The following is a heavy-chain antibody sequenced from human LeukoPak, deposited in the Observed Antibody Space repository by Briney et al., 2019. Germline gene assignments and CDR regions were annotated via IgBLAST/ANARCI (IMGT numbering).Heavy chain of an antibody. CDR2: INHSGST. CDR1: GGSFSGYY. J-gene: IGHJ4*02. CDR3: AREGYGGNSGVRY. V-gene: IGHV4-34*01. Sequence: SETLSLTCAVYGGSFSGYYWSWIRQPPGKGLEWIGEINHSGSTHYNPPLKSRVTISVDTSKNQFSLKLSSVTAADTAVYYCAREGYGGNSGVRYWGQGTLVTVSS. D-gene: IGHD4-23*01.